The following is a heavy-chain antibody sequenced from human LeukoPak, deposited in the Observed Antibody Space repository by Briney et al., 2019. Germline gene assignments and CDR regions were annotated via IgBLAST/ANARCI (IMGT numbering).Heavy chain of an antibody. CDR1: GCTFSSYA. V-gene: IGHV1-69*05. Sequence: GASVKVSCKASGCTFSSYAMSWVRQAPGQGLEWMGGIIAIFGTANYAQKFQGRVTITTDNSTSTAYMQLNSLRSEDTAVYYCARSESSGCSQFDYWGERRPVSVSS. J-gene: IGHJ4*02. CDR2: IIAIFGTA. D-gene: IGHD3-22*01. CDR3: ARSESSGCSQFDY.